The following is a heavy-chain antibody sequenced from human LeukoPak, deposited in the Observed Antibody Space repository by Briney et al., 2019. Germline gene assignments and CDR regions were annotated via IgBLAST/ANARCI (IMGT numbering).Heavy chain of an antibody. Sequence: GGSLRLSCAASGFTFDDYTMHWVRQAPGKGLEWVSLISWDGSSTYYADSVKGRFTISRDNSKTSLYLQMSSLRTEDTALYYCAKGTVVVTGPLDYWGQGTLVTVSS. V-gene: IGHV3-43*01. J-gene: IGHJ4*02. CDR2: ISWDGSST. D-gene: IGHD3-22*01. CDR1: GFTFDDYT. CDR3: AKGTVVVTGPLDY.